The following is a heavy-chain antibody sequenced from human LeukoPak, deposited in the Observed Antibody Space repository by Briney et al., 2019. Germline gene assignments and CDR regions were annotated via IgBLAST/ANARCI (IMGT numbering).Heavy chain of an antibody. J-gene: IGHJ4*02. V-gene: IGHV3-9*01. CDR1: GFTFDDYA. CDR3: ARDSRGDTTMDQKFDY. Sequence: PGGSLRLSCAASGFTFDDYAMHWVRQALGKGLEWVSGISWNSGSIGYADSVKGRFTISRDNAKNSLYLQMNSLRAEDTAVYYCARDSRGDTTMDQKFDYWGQGTLVTVSS. CDR2: ISWNSGSI. D-gene: IGHD5-18*01.